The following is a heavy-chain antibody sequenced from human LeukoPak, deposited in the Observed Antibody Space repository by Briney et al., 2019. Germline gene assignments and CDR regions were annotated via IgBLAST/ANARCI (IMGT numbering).Heavy chain of an antibody. D-gene: IGHD5-18*01. CDR2: ISGSGGST. Sequence: HSGGSLRLSCAASGFTFSSYAMSWVRQAPGKGLEWVSAISGSGGSTYYADSVKGRFTISRDNSKNTLYLQMNSLRAEDTAVYYCAKDLEEYSSGWFDPWGQGTLVTVSS. J-gene: IGHJ5*02. V-gene: IGHV3-23*01. CDR1: GFTFSSYA. CDR3: AKDLEEYSSGWFDP.